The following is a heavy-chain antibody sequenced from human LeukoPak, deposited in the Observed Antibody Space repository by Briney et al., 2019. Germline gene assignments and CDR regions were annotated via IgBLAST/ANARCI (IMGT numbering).Heavy chain of an antibody. D-gene: IGHD3-10*01. V-gene: IGHV4-39*01. CDR1: GGSISSYY. CDR3: SRITMVRGDLDY. J-gene: IGHJ4*02. CDR2: IYYSGST. Sequence: PSETLSLTCTVSGGSISSYYWGWIRQPPGKGLEWIGSIYYSGSTYYNPSLKSRVTISVDTSKNQFSLKLSSVTAADTAVYYCSRITMVRGDLDYWGQGTLVTVSS.